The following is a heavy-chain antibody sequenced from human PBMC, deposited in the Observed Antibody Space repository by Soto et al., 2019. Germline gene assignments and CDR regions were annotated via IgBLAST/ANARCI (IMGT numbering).Heavy chain of an antibody. V-gene: IGHV4-39*01. CDR1: GGSISSSSYY. J-gene: IGHJ4*02. D-gene: IGHD3-10*01. CDR2: IYYSGST. Sequence: SETLSLTCTVSGGSISSSSYYWGWIRQPPGKGLEWIGSIYYSGSTYYNPSLKSRVTISVDTSKNQFSLKLSSVTAADTAVYYCARRYGSGSYRGFDYWGQGTLVTVSS. CDR3: ARRYGSGSYRGFDY.